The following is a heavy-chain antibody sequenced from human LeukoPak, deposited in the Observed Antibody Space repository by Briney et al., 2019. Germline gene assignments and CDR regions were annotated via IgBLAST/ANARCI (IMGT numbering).Heavy chain of an antibody. CDR2: IYYSGST. CDR1: GGSISSSSYY. D-gene: IGHD6-19*01. V-gene: IGHV4-39*01. J-gene: IGHJ4*02. CDR3: ARHRGSGWYPPFDY. Sequence: SETLSLTCTVSGGSISSSSYYWGWIRQPPGKGLEWIGSIYYSGSTYYNPSLESRVTISVDTSKNQFSLKLSSVTAADTAVYYCARHRGSGWYPPFDYWGQGTLVTVSS.